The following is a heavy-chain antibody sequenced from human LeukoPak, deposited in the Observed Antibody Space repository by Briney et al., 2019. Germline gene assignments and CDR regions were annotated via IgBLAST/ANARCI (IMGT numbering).Heavy chain of an antibody. V-gene: IGHV4-59*01. CDR1: GGSISSYY. CDR2: IYYSGST. D-gene: IGHD3-22*01. CDR3: AGASYDSSGVH. J-gene: IGHJ4*02. Sequence: PSETLSLTCTVSGGSISSYYWSWIRQPPGKGLEWIGYIYYSGSTNYNPSLKSRVTISIDTSKNQFSLKLSSVTAADTAVYYCAGASYDSSGVHWGQGTLVTVSS.